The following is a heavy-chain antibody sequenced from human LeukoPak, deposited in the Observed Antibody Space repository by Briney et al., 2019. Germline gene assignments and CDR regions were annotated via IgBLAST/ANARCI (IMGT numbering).Heavy chain of an antibody. CDR2: ISYDGSNK. Sequence: GGSLRLSCAASGFTFSSYAMHWVRQAPGKGLEWVAVISYDGSNKYYADSVKGRFTISRDNSKNMLYLQMSSLRADDTAVYYCAKDKGGYCSSTSCYAGWYFDLWGRGTLVTVSS. J-gene: IGHJ2*01. CDR1: GFTFSSYA. D-gene: IGHD2-2*01. CDR3: AKDKGGYCSSTSCYAGWYFDL. V-gene: IGHV3-30*04.